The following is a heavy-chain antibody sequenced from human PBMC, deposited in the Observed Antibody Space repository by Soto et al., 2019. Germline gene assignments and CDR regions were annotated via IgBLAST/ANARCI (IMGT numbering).Heavy chain of an antibody. J-gene: IGHJ3*02. Sequence: SETLSLTCSVSGGSISSSSYYWGWIRQPPGKGLEWIGSIYYSGSTYYNPSLKSRVTISVDTSKNQFSLKLSSVTAADTAVYYCARHRRIRDGYNGGAFDIWGQGTMVT. CDR2: IYYSGST. CDR1: GGSISSSSYY. V-gene: IGHV4-39*01. D-gene: IGHD2-8*01. CDR3: ARHRRIRDGYNGGAFDI.